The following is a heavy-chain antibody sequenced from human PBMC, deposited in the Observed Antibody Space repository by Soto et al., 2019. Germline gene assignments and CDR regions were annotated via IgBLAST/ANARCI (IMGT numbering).Heavy chain of an antibody. CDR3: ARQGVRMDDYGMDG. D-gene: IGHD2-2*03. CDR1: GFTFSSYG. V-gene: IGHV3-33*01. J-gene: IGHJ6*02. Sequence: QVQLVESGGGVVQPGRSLRLSCAASGFTFSSYGMHWVRQAPGKGLEWVAVIWYDGSNKYYADSVKGRFTISRDNSKNTLYRQMNSLRAEDTAVYYCARQGVRMDDYGMDGWGQGTTVTVSS. CDR2: IWYDGSNK.